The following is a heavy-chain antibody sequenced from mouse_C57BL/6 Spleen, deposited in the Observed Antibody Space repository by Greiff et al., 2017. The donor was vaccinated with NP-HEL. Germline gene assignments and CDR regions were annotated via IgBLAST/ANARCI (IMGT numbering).Heavy chain of an antibody. CDR2: ISSGGDYI. CDR1: GFTFSSYA. D-gene: IGHD2-1*01. V-gene: IGHV5-9-1*02. Sequence: EVKLVESGEGLVKPGGSLKLSCAASGFTFSSYAMSWVRQTPEKRLEWFAYISSGGDYIYYADTVKGRFTISRDNARNTLYLQMSSLKSEDTAMYYCTRGGNWYWYFDVWGTGTTVTVSS. CDR3: TRGGNWYWYFDV. J-gene: IGHJ1*03.